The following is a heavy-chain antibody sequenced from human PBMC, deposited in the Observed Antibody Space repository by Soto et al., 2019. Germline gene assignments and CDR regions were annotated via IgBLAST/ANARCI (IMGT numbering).Heavy chain of an antibody. V-gene: IGHV3-15*07. CDR2: VKSKNDGGTT. Sequence: PGGSLRLSCAASGFTFSNAWINWVRQTPGRGLEWVGRVKSKNDGGTTDFAAPVKGRIAISRDDSKKKGDQEMNSLKNEKTDKFYFTTDSYIASITVLFDYWGHGTLVPVSS. J-gene: IGHJ4*01. D-gene: IGHD2-15*01. CDR1: GFTFSNAW. CDR3: TTDSYIASITVLFDY.